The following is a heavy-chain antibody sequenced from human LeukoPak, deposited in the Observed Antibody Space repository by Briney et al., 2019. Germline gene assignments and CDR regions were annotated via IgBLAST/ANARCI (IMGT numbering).Heavy chain of an antibody. D-gene: IGHD3-16*01. Sequence: GVSVKVSCKASGYTFTSYDINWVRQATGQGLEWMGWMNPNSGNTGYAQKFQGRVTMTRNTSISTAYMELSSLRSEDTAVYYCARGPRGTLGYYFDYWGQGTLVTVSS. CDR1: GYTFTSYD. J-gene: IGHJ4*02. V-gene: IGHV1-8*01. CDR3: ARGPRGTLGYYFDY. CDR2: MNPNSGNT.